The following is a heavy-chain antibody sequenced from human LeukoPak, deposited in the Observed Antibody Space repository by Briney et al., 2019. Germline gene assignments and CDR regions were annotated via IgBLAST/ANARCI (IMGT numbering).Heavy chain of an antibody. Sequence: GGSLRLSCAASGFTVSSNYMSWVRQAPGKGLEWVSGISDSAGSTYYADSVRGRFTISRDNSKNTLYLQMNSLRAEDTAVYYCARWFLDYWGQGTLVTVSS. CDR3: ARWFLDY. CDR1: GFTVSSNY. D-gene: IGHD2-15*01. J-gene: IGHJ4*02. V-gene: IGHV3-23*01. CDR2: ISDSAGST.